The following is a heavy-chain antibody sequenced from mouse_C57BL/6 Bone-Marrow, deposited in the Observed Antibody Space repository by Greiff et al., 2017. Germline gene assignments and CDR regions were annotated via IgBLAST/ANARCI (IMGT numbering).Heavy chain of an antibody. V-gene: IGHV1-26*01. CDR2: INPNNGGT. CDR1: GYTFTDYY. CDR3: ASPITAVVAYYWDFDV. J-gene: IGHJ1*03. D-gene: IGHD1-1*01. Sequence: VQLQQSGPELVKPGASVKISCKASGYTFTDYYMNWVKQSHGKSLEWIGVINPNNGGTSYNQKFKGKATLTVDKSSSTAYMEIRSLTAEDSAVYYCASPITAVVAYYWDFDVWGTGTTVTVSS.